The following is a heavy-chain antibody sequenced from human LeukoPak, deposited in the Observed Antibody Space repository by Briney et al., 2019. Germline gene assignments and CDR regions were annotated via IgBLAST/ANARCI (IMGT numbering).Heavy chain of an antibody. V-gene: IGHV4-39*01. CDR2: IYYSGST. CDR3: ARGEWQRFFLEWVAPYYYMDV. D-gene: IGHD3-3*01. J-gene: IGHJ6*03. CDR1: GGSISSSSYY. Sequence: PSETLSLTCTVSGGSISSSSYYWGWIRQPPGKGLEWIGSIYYSGSTYYNPSLKSRVTISVDTSKNQFSLKLSSVTAADTAVYYCARGEWQRFFLEWVAPYYYMDVWGKGTTVTVSS.